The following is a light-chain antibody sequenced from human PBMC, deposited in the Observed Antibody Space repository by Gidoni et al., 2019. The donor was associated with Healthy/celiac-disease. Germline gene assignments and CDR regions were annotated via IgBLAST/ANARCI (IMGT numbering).Light chain of an antibody. CDR3: QQFNSYPIT. CDR2: AAS. Sequence: DIQLTQSPSFLSASVGDRVTITCRASQGISSYLAWYQQKPGKAPKLLIYAASTLQSGVPSRFSGSGSGTEFTLTISSLQPEDFATYYCQQFNSYPITFXQXTRLEIK. J-gene: IGKJ5*01. CDR1: QGISSY. V-gene: IGKV1-9*01.